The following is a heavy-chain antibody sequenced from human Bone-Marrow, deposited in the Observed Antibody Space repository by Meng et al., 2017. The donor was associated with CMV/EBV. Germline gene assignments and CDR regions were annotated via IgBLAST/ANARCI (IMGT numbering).Heavy chain of an antibody. V-gene: IGHV3-69-1*02. CDR3: ARDLGGFFDP. CDR1: GFTFSDYQ. CDR2: IARNRTI. D-gene: IGHD3-16*01. J-gene: IGHJ5*02. Sequence: GESLKISCAASGFTFSDYQMNWVRRAPGKGLGWVSYIARNRTIFYAGSVKGRFTISRDNAKNSLYLQMNSLRAEDTAVYYCARDLGGFFDPWGQGNLVTVSS.